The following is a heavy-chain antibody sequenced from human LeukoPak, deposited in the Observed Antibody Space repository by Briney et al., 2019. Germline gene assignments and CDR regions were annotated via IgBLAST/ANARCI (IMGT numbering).Heavy chain of an antibody. CDR3: ARTGSTVTMLYPFDH. J-gene: IGHJ4*02. Sequence: PSETLSLTCTVSGGSIRSYYWSWIRQPPGKGPEWIGYIYYSGSTNYNPSLKSRVSISVDTSKNRFSLKLSSVTAADTAVYYCARTGSTVTMLYPFDHWGQGTLVTVSS. V-gene: IGHV4-59*01. D-gene: IGHD4-17*01. CDR2: IYYSGST. CDR1: GGSIRSYY.